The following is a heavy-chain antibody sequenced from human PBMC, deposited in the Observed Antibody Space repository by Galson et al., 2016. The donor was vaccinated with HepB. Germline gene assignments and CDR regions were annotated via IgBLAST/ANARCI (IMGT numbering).Heavy chain of an antibody. V-gene: IGHV4-4*02. CDR2: IYHTGST. CDR1: GGSISSNNW. Sequence: SETLSLTCAVSGGSISSNNWWSWVRQTPGKGLEWLGEIYHTGSTNYNPSLKSRVTISIDQSKNQFSLRLRSVTAADTAVYYCARDMESLSWTPHDAFALWGQGTKVTVS. J-gene: IGHJ3*01. CDR3: ARDMESLSWTPHDAFAL. D-gene: IGHD3/OR15-3a*01.